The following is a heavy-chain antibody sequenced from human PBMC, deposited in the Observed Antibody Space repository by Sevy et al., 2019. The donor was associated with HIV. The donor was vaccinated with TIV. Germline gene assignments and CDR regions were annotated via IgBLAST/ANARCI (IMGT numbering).Heavy chain of an antibody. CDR3: ARDSTTRPRVLDY. D-gene: IGHD1-1*01. CDR1: GGSISSYF. Sequence: SETLSLTCSVSGGSISSYFWTWVRQSPGKGLGWIGNIYFTGNTDYSPSLKSRVTLSLDTSKSQFSLTLKSVTAADTAIYFCARDSTTRPRVLDYWGHGTLVTVSS. J-gene: IGHJ4*01. V-gene: IGHV4-59*01. CDR2: IYFTGNT.